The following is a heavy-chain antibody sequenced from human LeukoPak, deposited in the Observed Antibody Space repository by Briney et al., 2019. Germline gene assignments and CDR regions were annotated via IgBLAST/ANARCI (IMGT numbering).Heavy chain of an antibody. V-gene: IGHV3-48*03. D-gene: IGHD3-10*02. CDR3: AELGITMSGGV. CDR1: GFTFSSYE. Sequence: PGGSRRLSCAAPGFTFSSYEMNGVRKAPGKGLKGFSYVSSSGSTIYYADSVKGRFTISTDNAKNSLYLQMNSLRAEDTAVYYCAELGITMSGGVWGKGTTVTISS. J-gene: IGHJ6*04. CDR2: VSSSGSTI.